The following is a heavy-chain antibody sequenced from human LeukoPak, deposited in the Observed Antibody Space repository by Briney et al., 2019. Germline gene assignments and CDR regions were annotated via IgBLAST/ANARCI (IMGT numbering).Heavy chain of an antibody. CDR1: GFTLSNFS. D-gene: IGHD6-19*01. CDR3: ARGRYSSGWYHDF. V-gene: IGHV3-7*04. Sequence: GGSLRLSCAASGFTLSNFSMTWVRQAPGKGLEWVAAIKHDGTETKYVDSVKGRFTISRDNAKNSLYLQMNSLRAEDTAVYFCARGRYSSGWYHDFWGQGALVTVSS. CDR2: IKHDGTET. J-gene: IGHJ4*02.